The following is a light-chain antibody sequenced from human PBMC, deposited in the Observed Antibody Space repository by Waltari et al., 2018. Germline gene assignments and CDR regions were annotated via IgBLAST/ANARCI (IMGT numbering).Light chain of an antibody. CDR2: GAS. V-gene: IGKV3-20*01. Sequence: EIVLTQSPGTLSLSPGERATLSCRASQSVSSSYLAWYQQKPGQAPRRRIYGASSRATGIPDRFRGSGSGTDFTLTISRLEPEDFAVYYCQQYGSSPRTFGQGTKVEIK. CDR1: QSVSSSY. CDR3: QQYGSSPRT. J-gene: IGKJ1*01.